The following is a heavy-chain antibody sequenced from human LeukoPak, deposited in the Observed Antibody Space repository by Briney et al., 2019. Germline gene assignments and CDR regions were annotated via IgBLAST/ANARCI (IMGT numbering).Heavy chain of an antibody. CDR2: IKQDGSEK. D-gene: IGHD3-10*01. V-gene: IGHV3-7*01. J-gene: IGHJ4*02. CDR1: GITFSSNW. Sequence: PGGSLRLSCVVSGITFSSNWMSWVRQAPGKGLEWVANIKQDGSEKYYVDSVKGRFTISRDNAKNSLYLQMNSLRAEDTAVYYCARLDYGSGNDYWGQGTLVTASS. CDR3: ARLDYGSGNDY.